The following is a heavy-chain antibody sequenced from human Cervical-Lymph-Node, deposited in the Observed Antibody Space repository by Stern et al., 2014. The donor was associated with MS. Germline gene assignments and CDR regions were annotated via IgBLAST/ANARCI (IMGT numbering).Heavy chain of an antibody. CDR1: GGTFNTYA. V-gene: IGHV1-69*01. D-gene: IGHD6-19*01. Sequence: DQLVESGAEVKKPGSSVKVSCKVSGGTFNTYAFTWVRQAPGQGPEWMGGIIPIFGTANYAQKFQGRVTITADESTSTVYMELSSLRSEDTAVYYCARGEKQWLSLWDYWGQGTLVTVSS. CDR2: IIPIFGTA. J-gene: IGHJ4*02. CDR3: ARGEKQWLSLWDY.